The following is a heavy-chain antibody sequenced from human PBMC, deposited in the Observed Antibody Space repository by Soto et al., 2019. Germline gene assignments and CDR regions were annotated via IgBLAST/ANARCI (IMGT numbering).Heavy chain of an antibody. D-gene: IGHD2-2*01. J-gene: IGHJ6*01. V-gene: IGHV3-23*01. CDR1: GFTFSSYV. CDR3: PKVPRIPVRPASYNGMDA. CDR2: ISGSGSST. Sequence: EVQLLESGGGLVQPGGSLRLSCAASGFTFSSYVMSWVRQAPGKGLEWVSAISGSGSSTYYVDSVKGRFTISRDSSKNTRNRQRNTLRPEDTPIYSWPKVPRIPVRPASYNGMDAGGQGPRSPSPQ.